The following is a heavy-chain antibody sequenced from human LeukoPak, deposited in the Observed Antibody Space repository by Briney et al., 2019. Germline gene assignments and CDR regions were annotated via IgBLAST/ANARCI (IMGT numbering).Heavy chain of an antibody. Sequence: KPGSVKVSCKASRYTFTSYGLSWVRQAPGQGLEWMGWISAYNGNTNYAQKFQGRVTMTTDTSTSTAYMELRSLRSDDTAVYYCARDWGRQGGWLDSWGQGTLVSVSS. J-gene: IGHJ5*01. CDR2: ISAYNGNT. V-gene: IGHV1-18*01. CDR3: ARDWGRQGGWLDS. D-gene: IGHD7-27*01. CDR1: RYTFTSYG.